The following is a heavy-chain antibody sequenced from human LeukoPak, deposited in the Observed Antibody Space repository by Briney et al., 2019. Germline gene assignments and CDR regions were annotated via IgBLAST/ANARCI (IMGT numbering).Heavy chain of an antibody. V-gene: IGHV4-34*01. Sequence: SETLSLTCAVYGGSFSGYYWSWIRQPPGKGLEWIGEINHSGSTNYNPSLKSRVTISVDTSKNQFSLKLSSVTAADTAVYYCARGPRPRYCSGGSCHFPGYFQHWGQGTLVTVPS. D-gene: IGHD2-15*01. CDR2: INHSGST. J-gene: IGHJ1*01. CDR3: ARGPRPRYCSGGSCHFPGYFQH. CDR1: GGSFSGYY.